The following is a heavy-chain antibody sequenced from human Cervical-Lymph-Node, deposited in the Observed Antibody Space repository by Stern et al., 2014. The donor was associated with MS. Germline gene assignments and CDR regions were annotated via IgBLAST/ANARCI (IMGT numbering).Heavy chain of an antibody. CDR2: MYMSGTT. D-gene: IGHD2-2*01. V-gene: IGHV4-4*07. CDR3: ARGCSSINCYEGFDC. Sequence: QVQLVESGPGLVTPSETLSLVCTVSGASISSYSWNWIRQPAGKGLEWIGRMYMSGTTKYNPSLNRRVTMSVDTSKNQVSLKLTSVTAADTAVYYCARGCSSINCYEGFDCWGQGTLVTVSS. CDR1: GASISSYS. J-gene: IGHJ5*01.